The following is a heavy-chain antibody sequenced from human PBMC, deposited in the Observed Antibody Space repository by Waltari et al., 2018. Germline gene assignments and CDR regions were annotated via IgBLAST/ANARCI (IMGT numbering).Heavy chain of an antibody. V-gene: IGHV4-4*07. Sequence: QVQLQESGPGLVKPSETLSLTCTVSGGSISSYYWSWIRQPAGKGLEWIGRIYTSGSTNYNPSLKSRVTISVDKSKNQFSLKLSSVTAADTAGYYCARSIAARPDFDPWGQGTLVTVSS. CDR2: IYTSGST. CDR1: GGSISSYY. D-gene: IGHD6-6*01. J-gene: IGHJ5*02. CDR3: ARSIAARPDFDP.